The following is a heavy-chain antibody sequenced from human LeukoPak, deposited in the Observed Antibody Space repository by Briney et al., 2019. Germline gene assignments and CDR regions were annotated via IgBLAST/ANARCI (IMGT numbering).Heavy chain of an antibody. CDR2: ISYDGSNK. D-gene: IGHD6-13*01. CDR3: AREGHYSSSWYFSYYFDY. CDR1: GFTFSSYA. Sequence: GGSLRLSCAASGFTFSSYAMHWVRQAPGKGLEWVAVISYDGSNKYYADSVKGRFTISRDNSKNTLYLQMNSLRAEDTAVYYCAREGHYSSSWYFSYYFDYWGQGTLATVSS. J-gene: IGHJ4*02. V-gene: IGHV3-30-3*01.